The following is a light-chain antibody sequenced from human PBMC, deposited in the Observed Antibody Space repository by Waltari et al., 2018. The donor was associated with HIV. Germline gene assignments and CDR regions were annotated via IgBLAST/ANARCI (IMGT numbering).Light chain of an antibody. CDR2: EVT. V-gene: IGLV2-8*01. CDR3: CSTAGSHTYV. J-gene: IGLJ1*01. CDR1: SSDVGGYNY. Sequence: QSALTQPPSASGSAGQSVTISCTGTSSDVGGYNYVSWYQQHPGKAPKLMIFEVTKRPSGVPDRFSGSKSGNTASLTISGLRAEDEADYYCCSTAGSHTYVFGTGTEVTVL.